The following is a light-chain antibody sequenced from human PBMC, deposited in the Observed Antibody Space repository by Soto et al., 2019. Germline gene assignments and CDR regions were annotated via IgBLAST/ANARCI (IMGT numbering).Light chain of an antibody. CDR3: RSYAGSNNYV. CDR2: EVS. V-gene: IGLV2-8*01. Sequence: SVLTQPPSASGSPGQSVTISCTGTSSDVGGYNYVSWYQQHPGKAPKLMIYEVSKRPSGVPDRFSGSKSGNTASLTVSGLQAEDEADYYCRSYAGSNNYVFGTGTKVTVL. CDR1: SSDVGGYNY. J-gene: IGLJ1*01.